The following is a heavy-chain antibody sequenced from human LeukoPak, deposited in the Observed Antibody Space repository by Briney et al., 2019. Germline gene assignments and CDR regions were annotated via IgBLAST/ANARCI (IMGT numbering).Heavy chain of an antibody. J-gene: IGHJ4*02. V-gene: IGHV3-48*03. CDR3: AKVAIVGATGLDY. CDR1: GFTFSSYE. D-gene: IGHD1-26*01. CDR2: IGSSDSTT. Sequence: GGSLRLSCVGSGFTFSSYEMNWVRQAPGKGLEWLSYIGSSDSTTHYADSVKGRFTISRDNSKNTLYLQMNSLRAEDTAVYYCAKVAIVGATGLDYWGQGTLVTVSS.